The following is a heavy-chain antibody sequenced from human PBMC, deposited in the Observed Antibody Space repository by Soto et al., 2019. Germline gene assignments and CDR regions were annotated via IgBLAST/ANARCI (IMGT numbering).Heavy chain of an antibody. D-gene: IGHD1-26*01. CDR1: GDSINNGGHY. Sequence: QVQLQESGPGLVKPSQTLSLTCNVSGDSINNGGHYWSWIRQLPGKGLEWIGFIYYSGTTYYNPSLKSRVTISVHTSKIQFSLNLSAVTAADTAVYYCARSAVGATKSGFESWGQGTLVTVSS. CDR3: ARSAVGATKSGFES. J-gene: IGHJ4*02. CDR2: IYYSGTT. V-gene: IGHV4-31*03.